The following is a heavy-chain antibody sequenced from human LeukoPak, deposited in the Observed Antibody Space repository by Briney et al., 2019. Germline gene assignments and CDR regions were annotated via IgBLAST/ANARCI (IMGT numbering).Heavy chain of an antibody. Sequence: GGSLRLSCAASGFTFSSYSMNWVRQAPGKGLEWVSSISSSSSYIYYADSVKGRFTISRDNAKNSLYLQMNSLRAEDTAVYYCARVSHGRYLDAFDIWGQGTMVTVSS. CDR2: ISSSSSYI. J-gene: IGHJ3*02. V-gene: IGHV3-21*01. CDR3: ARVSHGRYLDAFDI. CDR1: GFTFSSYS. D-gene: IGHD3-16*02.